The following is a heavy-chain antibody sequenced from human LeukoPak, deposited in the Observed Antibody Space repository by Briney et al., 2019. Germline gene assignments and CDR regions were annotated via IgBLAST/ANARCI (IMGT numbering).Heavy chain of an antibody. CDR1: GFTFSNFG. J-gene: IGHJ4*02. D-gene: IGHD3-10*01. V-gene: IGHV3-21*01. CDR2: ISSSSSYI. CDR3: ARGATGNYYDY. Sequence: GGSLRLSCAASGFTFSNFGISWVRQAPGKGLEWVSSISSSSSYIYYADSVKGRFTISRDNAKNSLYLQMNSLRAEDTAVYYCARGATGNYYDYWGQGTLVTVSS.